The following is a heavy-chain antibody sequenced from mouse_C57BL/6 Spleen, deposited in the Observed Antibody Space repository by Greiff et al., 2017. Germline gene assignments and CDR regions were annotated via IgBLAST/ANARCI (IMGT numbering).Heavy chain of an antibody. CDR3: ARRTTVDYAMDY. J-gene: IGHJ4*01. V-gene: IGHV5-12*01. CDR2: ISNGGGST. Sequence: EVQGVESGGGLVQPGGSLKLSCAASGFTFSDYYMYWVRQTPEQRLEWVAYISNGGGSTYYPDTVKGRFTISRDNAKNTLYLQLSRLKSEDTAMYYCARRTTVDYAMDYWGQGTSVTVSS. D-gene: IGHD1-1*01. CDR1: GFTFSDYY.